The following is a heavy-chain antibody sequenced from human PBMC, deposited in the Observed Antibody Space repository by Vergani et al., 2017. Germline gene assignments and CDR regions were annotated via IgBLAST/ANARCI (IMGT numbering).Heavy chain of an antibody. CDR1: GYTFSNYY. V-gene: IGHV1-46*03. CDR2: INPSGGHT. Sequence: VQLLESGAEVKKSGASVKVSCKTSGYTFSNYYMHWVRQAPGQGLEWMGIINPSGGHTNYAQKFQGRVTMTRDTSTSTVYMELSSLRSEDTAIYYCARGDYGILTGYRYWGQGTLVTVSA. CDR3: ARGDYGILTGYRY. J-gene: IGHJ4*02. D-gene: IGHD3-9*01.